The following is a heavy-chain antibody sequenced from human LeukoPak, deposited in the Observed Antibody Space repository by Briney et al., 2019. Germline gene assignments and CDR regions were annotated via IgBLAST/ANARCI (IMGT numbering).Heavy chain of an antibody. CDR1: GFTFXRXX. CDR2: ISGSGDTT. V-gene: IGHV3-23*01. CDR3: AKDHFGSAVTGLFDY. J-gene: IGHJ4*02. D-gene: IGHD3-10*01. Sequence: GGSLGLSCAASGFTFXRXXXSXVXXAPGXXLEWXSAISGSGDTTYYADTVKGRFTISRDNSKNTLYLQMNSLRAEDTAIYYCAKDHFGSAVTGLFDYWGQGTLVTVSS.